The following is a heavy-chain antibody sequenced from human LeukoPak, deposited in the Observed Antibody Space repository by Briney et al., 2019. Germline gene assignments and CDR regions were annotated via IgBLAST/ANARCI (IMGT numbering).Heavy chain of an antibody. V-gene: IGHV4-34*01. CDR3: AREAMVRAPRSFDY. D-gene: IGHD3-10*01. CDR1: GGSFSGYY. CDR2: INHSGST. Sequence: SSETLSLTCAVYGGSFSGYYWSWIRQPPGKGLEWIGEINHSGSTNYNPSLKSRVTISVDTSKNQFSLKLSSVTAADTAVYYCAREAMVRAPRSFDYWGQGTLVTVSS. J-gene: IGHJ4*02.